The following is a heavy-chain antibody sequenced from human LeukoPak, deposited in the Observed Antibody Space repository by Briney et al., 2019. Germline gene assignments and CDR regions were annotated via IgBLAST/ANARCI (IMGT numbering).Heavy chain of an antibody. CDR3: ARFYSGYGNYYYYMDV. CDR2: INPNIGGT. Sequence: ASVKVSCKASGYNFTGYYLHWVRQAPGQGLESMVWINPNIGGTNYAQKFQGRVTMTRDTSINTAYMELSRLGSDDTAVYYCARFYSGYGNYYYYMDVWGKGTTVTVSS. J-gene: IGHJ6*03. D-gene: IGHD5-12*01. CDR1: GYNFTGYY. V-gene: IGHV1-2*02.